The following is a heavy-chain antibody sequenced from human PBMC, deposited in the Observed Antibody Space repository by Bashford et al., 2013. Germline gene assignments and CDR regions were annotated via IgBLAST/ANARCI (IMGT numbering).Heavy chain of an antibody. Sequence: GSLRLSCASLTGFHRLVAIGWSWVRQAPGKGLEWVANIKQDGSEKYYVDSVKGRFTISRDNAKNSLYLQMNSLRAEDTAVYYCARESSYDYIWGNAYYYGMDVWGQGTTVTVSS. CDR1: GFHRLVAIG. D-gene: IGHD3-16*01. J-gene: IGHJ6*02. V-gene: IGHV3-7*01. CDR2: IKQDGSEK. CDR3: ARESSYDYIWGNAYYYGMDV.